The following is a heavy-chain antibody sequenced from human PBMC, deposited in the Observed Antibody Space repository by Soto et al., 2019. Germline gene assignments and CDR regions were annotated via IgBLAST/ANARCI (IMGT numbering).Heavy chain of an antibody. D-gene: IGHD3-9*01. CDR3: ASLLRYYAFDI. J-gene: IGHJ3*02. CDR1: GYTFTSYA. Sequence: GASVKVSFKASGYTFTSYAMHWLRQAPGQRLEWMGWINAGNGNTKYSQKFQGRVTITRDTSASTAYMELSSLRSEDTAVYYCASLLRYYAFDIWGQGTMVTVSS. V-gene: IGHV1-3*01. CDR2: INAGNGNT.